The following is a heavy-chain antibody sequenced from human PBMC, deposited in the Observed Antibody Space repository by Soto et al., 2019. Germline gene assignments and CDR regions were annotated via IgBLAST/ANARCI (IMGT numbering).Heavy chain of an antibody. CDR2: IYIGGAT. J-gene: IGHJ5*02. CDR1: GFTVTDHY. D-gene: IGHD6-25*01. V-gene: IGHV3-53*01. Sequence: PGGSLRLSCAVSGFTVTDHYVNWVRQAPGKGLEWVSVIYIGGATYYRDSVQGRFTLSRDPSDNSVSLHMNNLTVADTAVYFCAIGLQRADPWALGTLVTVSS. CDR3: AIGLQRADP.